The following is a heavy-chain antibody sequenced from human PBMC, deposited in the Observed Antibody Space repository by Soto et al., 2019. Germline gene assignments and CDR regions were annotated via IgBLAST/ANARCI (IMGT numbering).Heavy chain of an antibody. Sequence: PSETLSLTCTVSGGSISSYYWSWIRQPPGKGLEWIGYIYYSGSTNYNPSLKSRVTISVDTSKNQFSLKLSSVTAADTAVYYCARAGDIVLVPAADNWFYPRGQGNLVTISS. J-gene: IGHJ5*02. D-gene: IGHD2-2*01. CDR1: GGSISSYY. CDR2: IYYSGST. CDR3: ARAGDIVLVPAADNWFYP. V-gene: IGHV4-59*01.